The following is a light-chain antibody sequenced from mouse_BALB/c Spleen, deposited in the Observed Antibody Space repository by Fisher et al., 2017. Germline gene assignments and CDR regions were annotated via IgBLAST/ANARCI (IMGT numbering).Light chain of an antibody. CDR1: QDINSY. CDR3: QHFWSTPWT. Sequence: MTQTTSSMYASLGERVTITCKASQDINSYLSWFQQKPGKSPKTLIYRANRLVDGVPSRFSGSGSGTQYSLKINSLQPEDFGSYYCQHFWSTPWTFGGGTKLEIK. J-gene: IGKJ1*01. V-gene: IGKV14-111*01. CDR2: RAN.